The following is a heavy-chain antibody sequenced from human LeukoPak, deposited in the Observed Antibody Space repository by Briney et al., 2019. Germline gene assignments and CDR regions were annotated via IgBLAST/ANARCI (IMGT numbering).Heavy chain of an antibody. Sequence: LRLSCAASGFTFSNYWMHWIRQPPGKGLEWIGYIYYSGSTYYNPSLKSRVTISVDTSKNQFSLKLSSVTAADTAVYYCARDPSQYYDFWSGYSPRGWYFDLWGRGTLVTVSS. CDR3: ARDPSQYYDFWSGYSPRGWYFDL. D-gene: IGHD3-3*01. CDR2: IYYSGST. J-gene: IGHJ2*01. V-gene: IGHV4-30-4*08. CDR1: GFTFSNYW.